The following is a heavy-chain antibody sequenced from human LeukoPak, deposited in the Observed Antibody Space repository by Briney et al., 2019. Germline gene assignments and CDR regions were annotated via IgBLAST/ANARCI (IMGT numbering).Heavy chain of an antibody. D-gene: IGHD2-2*01. Sequence: PSETLSLTCTVSGGSISDNYWSWIRQPPGKGLEWIGYIYYSGSTNYNPSLKSRVTISVDTSKNQFSLKRSSVTAADTAVYYCARVVIYCSSTSCFYMDVWGKGTTVTVSS. V-gene: IGHV4-59*01. CDR2: IYYSGST. CDR3: ARVVIYCSSTSCFYMDV. J-gene: IGHJ6*03. CDR1: GGSISDNY.